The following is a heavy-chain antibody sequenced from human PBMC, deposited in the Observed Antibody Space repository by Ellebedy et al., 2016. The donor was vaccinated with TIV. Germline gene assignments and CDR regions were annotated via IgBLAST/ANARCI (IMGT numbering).Heavy chain of an antibody. D-gene: IGHD3-22*01. CDR1: GLTISTPS. CDR3: VRDWGYYAFDH. Sequence: GESLKISCAVSGLTISTPSMHWVRQAPGTGLQWVAIISASSTHAFYAESMKGRFTISRENSRNSLYLQMNSLRAEDTAVNYCVRDWGYYAFDHWGQGTLVTVSS. V-gene: IGHV3-21*06. CDR2: ISASSTHA. J-gene: IGHJ4*02.